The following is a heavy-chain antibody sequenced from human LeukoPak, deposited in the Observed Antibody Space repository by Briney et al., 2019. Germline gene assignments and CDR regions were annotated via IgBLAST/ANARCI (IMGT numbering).Heavy chain of an antibody. Sequence: GGSLRLSCAASGFTFSSYSMNWARQAPGKGLEWVSSISSSSSYIYYADSVKGRFTISRDNAKNSLYLQMNSLRAEDTAVYYCATEDTVGVFDYWGQGTLVTVSS. CDR1: GFTFSSYS. D-gene: IGHD4-17*01. CDR2: ISSSSSYI. CDR3: ATEDTVGVFDY. J-gene: IGHJ4*02. V-gene: IGHV3-21*01.